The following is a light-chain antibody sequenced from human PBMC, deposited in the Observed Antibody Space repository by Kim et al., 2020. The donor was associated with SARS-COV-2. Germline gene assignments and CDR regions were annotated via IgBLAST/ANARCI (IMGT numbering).Light chain of an antibody. CDR1: TGSVTSGHY. CDR2: DTS. V-gene: IGLV7-46*01. J-gene: IGLJ2*01. CDR3: LLSYSGARV. Sequence: QAAVTQEPSLTVSPGGTVTLTCASSTGSVTSGHYTYWLQQKPGQAPRTVIYDTSNKHSWTPARFSGSLLGGKAALTLSGAQPEDEAEYYCLLSYSGARVFGGGTQLTVL.